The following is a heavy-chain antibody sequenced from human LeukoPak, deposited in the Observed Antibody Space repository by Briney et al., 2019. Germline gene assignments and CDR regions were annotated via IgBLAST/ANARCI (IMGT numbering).Heavy chain of an antibody. CDR1: GGSISSYY. CDR3: AGGVDYYDRSGP. J-gene: IGHJ5*02. Sequence: PSETLSLTCSVSGGSISSYYWSSIRQPPGKGLEWIGYIHYSGSTNYNPSLKSRVSLSVDTSKNQFSLKLSSVTAADTAVYYCAGGVDYYDRSGPWGQGTLVTVSS. V-gene: IGHV4-59*01. D-gene: IGHD3-22*01. CDR2: IHYSGST.